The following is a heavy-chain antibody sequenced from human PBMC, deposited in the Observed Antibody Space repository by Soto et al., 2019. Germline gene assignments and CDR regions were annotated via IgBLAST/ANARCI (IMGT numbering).Heavy chain of an antibody. CDR1: EFTFISSF. CDR3: AKAAATGGGAFDI. J-gene: IGHJ3*02. CDR2: INQDGSGT. V-gene: IGHV3-7*03. Sequence: GSLRLSCIASEFTFISSFMGWVRQAPGKGLEWVANINQDGSGTYYVDSVKGRFTISRDNAKNTLYLQMNSLTAGDTAVYYCAKAAATGGGAFDICGQGTMVTVSS. D-gene: IGHD2-8*02.